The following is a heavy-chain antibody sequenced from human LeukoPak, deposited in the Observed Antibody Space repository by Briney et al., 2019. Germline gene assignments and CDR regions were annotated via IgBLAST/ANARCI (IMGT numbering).Heavy chain of an antibody. CDR3: ATRHPDGAFDI. J-gene: IGHJ3*02. Sequence: PSETLSLTCAVYGGSFSGYYWSWIRQPPGKGLEWIGEINHSGSTNYNPSLKSQVTISVDTSKNQFSLKLSSVTAADTAVYYCATRHPDGAFDIWGQGTMITVSS. CDR1: GGSFSGYY. CDR2: INHSGST. V-gene: IGHV4-34*01.